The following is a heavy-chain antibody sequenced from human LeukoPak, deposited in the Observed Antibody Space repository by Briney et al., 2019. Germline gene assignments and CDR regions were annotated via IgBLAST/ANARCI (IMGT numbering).Heavy chain of an antibody. D-gene: IGHD2-2*01. CDR3: ARLSSDIVVVQTPYYYYYGMDV. Sequence: PSETLSLTCTVSGGSISSGDYYWSWIRQPPGKGLEWIGEINHSGSTNYNPSLKSRVTISVDTSKNQFSLKLSSVTAADTAVYYCARLSSDIVVVQTPYYYYYGMDVWGQGTTVTVSS. V-gene: IGHV4-34*01. CDR1: GGSISSGDYY. CDR2: INHSGST. J-gene: IGHJ6*02.